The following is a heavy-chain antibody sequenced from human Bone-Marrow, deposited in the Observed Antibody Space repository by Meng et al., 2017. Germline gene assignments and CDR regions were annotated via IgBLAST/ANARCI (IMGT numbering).Heavy chain of an antibody. CDR1: GFDFNVHE. D-gene: IGHD3-16*02. CDR2: ISGLSTTI. Sequence: GESLKISCVASGFDFNVHEMTWVRQAPGKGLEWLAYISGLSTTIFYAGSVKGRFTISRDNAKNSLFLQMNSLRVEDTAVYYCARNTPNYDYVWGSYRRGHYFDYWGQGALVTVSS. CDR3: ARNTPNYDYVWGSYRRGHYFDY. J-gene: IGHJ4*02. V-gene: IGHV3-48*03.